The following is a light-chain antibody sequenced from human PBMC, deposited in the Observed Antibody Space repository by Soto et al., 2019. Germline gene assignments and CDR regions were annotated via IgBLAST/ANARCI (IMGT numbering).Light chain of an antibody. CDR3: QQYGSSPLT. Sequence: EIVFTQSPGTLSLSPGERATLSCRASQSVSSSFLAWYQQKPGQAPRLLNYGASSRATGIPDRFSCSGSGTDFTLNISRLETEDVAVYYCQQYGSSPLTFGGGTKVEIK. CDR2: GAS. J-gene: IGKJ4*01. V-gene: IGKV3-20*01. CDR1: QSVSSSF.